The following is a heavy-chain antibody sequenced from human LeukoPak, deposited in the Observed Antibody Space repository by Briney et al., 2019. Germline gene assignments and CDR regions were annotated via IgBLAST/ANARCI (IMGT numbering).Heavy chain of an antibody. CDR3: ARLKAADPQLDW. CDR1: GASVTSGGFY. CDR2: IHQSGDT. Sequence: SQTLSLTCTVSGASVTSGGFYWSWIRQPPGKGLEWLGYIHQSGDTYSNPSLKSRATVSMDTSTNQFSLNLRFVTAADTAVYYCARLKAADPQLDWWGQGTLVTVSS. V-gene: IGHV4-30-2*01. D-gene: IGHD6-13*01. J-gene: IGHJ4*02.